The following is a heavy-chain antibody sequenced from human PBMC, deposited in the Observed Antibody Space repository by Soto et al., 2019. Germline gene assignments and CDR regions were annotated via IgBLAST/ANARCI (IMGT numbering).Heavy chain of an antibody. D-gene: IGHD1-26*01. V-gene: IGHV4-34*01. J-gene: IGHJ4*02. CDR2: INHSGST. CDR3: ARALVGATIFDY. Sequence: PSETLSLTCAVYGGSFSGYYWSWIRQPPGKGLEWIGEINHSGSTNYNPSLKSRVTISVDTSKNQFSLKLSSVTAADTAVYYCARALVGATIFDYWGQGTLVTSPQ. CDR1: GGSFSGYY.